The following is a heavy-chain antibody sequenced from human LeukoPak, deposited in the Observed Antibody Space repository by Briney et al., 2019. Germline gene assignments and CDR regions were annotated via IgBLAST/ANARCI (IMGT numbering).Heavy chain of an antibody. V-gene: IGHV4-59*11. CDR2: IYYSGST. Sequence: SETLSLTCTVSGGSISSHYWSWIRQPPGKGLEWIGYIYYSGSTNYNPSLKSRVTISVDTSKNQFSLKLSSVTAADTAVYYCARLYLGMSWVFDYWGQGTLVTVSS. D-gene: IGHD3-9*01. CDR1: GGSISSHY. J-gene: IGHJ4*02. CDR3: ARLYLGMSWVFDY.